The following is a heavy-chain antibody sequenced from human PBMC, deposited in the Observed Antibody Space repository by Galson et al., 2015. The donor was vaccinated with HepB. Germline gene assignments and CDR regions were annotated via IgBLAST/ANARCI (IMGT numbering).Heavy chain of an antibody. CDR3: AGVGLGSSWYFRPSHAEYFQL. J-gene: IGHJ1*01. CDR1: GGSISSGDYY. V-gene: IGHV4-30-4*01. CDR2: IFYSGSA. D-gene: IGHD6-13*01. Sequence: LSLTCTVSGGSISSGDYYWSWIRQPPGKGLEWIGYIFYSGSAYYNPSLKSRVTISVDMSKNQFSLKLSSVTAADTAVYYCAGVGLGSSWYFRPSHAEYFQLWGQGTLVTVSS.